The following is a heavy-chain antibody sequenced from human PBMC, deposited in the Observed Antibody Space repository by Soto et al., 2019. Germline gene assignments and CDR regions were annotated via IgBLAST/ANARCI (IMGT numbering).Heavy chain of an antibody. CDR1: GFTFSSYG. CDR2: ISYDGSNK. Sequence: GGSLRLSCAASGFTFSSYGMHWVRQAPGKGLEWVAVISYDGSNKYYEDSVKGRLAISRDNSKNTLYLQMNSLRAEDTAVYYCAQDFFWGFYDPSGLGGFDYWCQGTLVTVSS. D-gene: IGHD3-16*01. J-gene: IGHJ4*02. V-gene: IGHV3-30*18. CDR3: AQDFFWGFYDPSGLGGFDY.